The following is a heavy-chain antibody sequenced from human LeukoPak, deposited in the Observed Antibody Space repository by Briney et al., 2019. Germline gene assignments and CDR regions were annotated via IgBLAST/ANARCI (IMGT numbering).Heavy chain of an antibody. CDR3: VSRNYGSSPFDH. CDR2: ISSDGSNT. CDR1: GFTFSRYW. V-gene: IGHV3-74*01. Sequence: HPGGSLRLSCAASGFTFSRYWMHWVRQAPGKGLVWVSRISSDGSNTNYADSVKGRFTISRDNAKNTLYLQMDSLTAEDTAVYYCVSRNYGSSPFDHWGQGTLVTVSS. J-gene: IGHJ4*02. D-gene: IGHD4-17*01.